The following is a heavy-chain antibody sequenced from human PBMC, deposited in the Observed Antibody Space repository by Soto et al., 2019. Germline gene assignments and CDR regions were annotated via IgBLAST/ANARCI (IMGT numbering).Heavy chain of an antibody. V-gene: IGHV3-23*01. Sequence: EVQLLESGGGLVQPGGSLRLSCAASGFTLSSYAMSWVRQAPGKGLEWVSAVSGSGGNTYYTDSVKRRFTISSDNSKNTLSLQMSSLSAEDTAVYYCAKTPRYCSGGTCYGGYFDCWGQGALVTVSS. CDR1: GFTLSSYA. J-gene: IGHJ4*02. CDR3: AKTPRYCSGGTCYGGYFDC. CDR2: VSGSGGNT. D-gene: IGHD2-15*01.